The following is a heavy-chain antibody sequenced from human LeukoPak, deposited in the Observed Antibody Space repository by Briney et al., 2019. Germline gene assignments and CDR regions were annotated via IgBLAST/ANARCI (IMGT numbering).Heavy chain of an antibody. CDR1: GFTFSSYW. V-gene: IGHV3-48*02. D-gene: IGHD1-26*01. J-gene: IGHJ4*02. Sequence: GGSLTLSCAASGFTFSSYWMIWVRQAPGTGLEWFSYISSSGSSIYYADSVRGRFTISRDNAKNSLYLQMNSLRDDDTAVYYCASGRGQVGATDFWGQGTLVTVSS. CDR2: ISSSGSSI. CDR3: ASGRGQVGATDF.